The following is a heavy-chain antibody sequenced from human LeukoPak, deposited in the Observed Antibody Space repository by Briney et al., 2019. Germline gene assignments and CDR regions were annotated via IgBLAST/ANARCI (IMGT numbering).Heavy chain of an antibody. D-gene: IGHD6-19*01. J-gene: IGHJ4*02. CDR1: GYSFTNYW. CDR2: IYPGDSDT. Sequence: GESLKISCKGSGYSFTNYWIGWVRQMPGKGLEWMGVIYPGDSDTRYSPSFQGQVTISADKSISTAYLQWSSLKASDTAMYYCARRGEMAALDYWAREPWSPSPQ. CDR3: ARRGEMAALDY. V-gene: IGHV5-51*01.